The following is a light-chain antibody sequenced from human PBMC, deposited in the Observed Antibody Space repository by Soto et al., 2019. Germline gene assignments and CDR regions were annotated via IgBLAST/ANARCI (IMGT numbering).Light chain of an antibody. Sequence: EVVLKMSPAALSLTQEERATLSCRASQSVSSYLAWYQQRPGQTPSLLIYGASTRATGIPDRFSGSGSGTHFTLTICRLEPGDFAVYYCQHFGGATFTFGQGTRLE. CDR3: QHFGGATFT. CDR1: QSVSSY. V-gene: IGKV3-20*01. CDR2: GAS. J-gene: IGKJ5*01.